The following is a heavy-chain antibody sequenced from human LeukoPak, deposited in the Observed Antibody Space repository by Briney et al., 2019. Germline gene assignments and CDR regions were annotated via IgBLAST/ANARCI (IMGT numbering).Heavy chain of an antibody. CDR3: ARDTFHPGLIDS. CDR2: INTDSSDI. V-gene: IGHV3-21*05. Sequence: GGSLRLSCAASGFTFSRYAMNWVRQAPGKGLEWVSYINTDSSDIHYADSVKGRFTISRDDARNTLYLQLSSLRAEDSAVYYCARDTFHPGLIDSWGQGTLVTVSS. CDR1: GFTFSRYA. D-gene: IGHD2-21*01. J-gene: IGHJ4*02.